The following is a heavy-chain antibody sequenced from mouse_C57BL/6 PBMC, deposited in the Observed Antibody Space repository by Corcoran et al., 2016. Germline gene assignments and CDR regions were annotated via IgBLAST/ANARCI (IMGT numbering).Heavy chain of an antibody. CDR1: GYTFTTYG. CDR2: INTYSGVP. J-gene: IGHJ3*01. V-gene: IGHV9-3*01. D-gene: IGHD2-2*01. Sequence: QIQLVQSGPELKKPGETVKISCKASGYTFTTYGMSWVKQAPGKGLKWMGWINTYSGVPTYDDDFKGRFVFSLETSASTAYLQINNLKNEDTATYFCAREGLRRWFAYWGQGTLVTVSA. CDR3: AREGLRRWFAY.